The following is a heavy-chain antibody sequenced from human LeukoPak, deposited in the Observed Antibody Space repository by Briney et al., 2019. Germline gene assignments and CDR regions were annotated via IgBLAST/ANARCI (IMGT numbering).Heavy chain of an antibody. J-gene: IGHJ4*02. V-gene: IGHV3-11*01. Sequence: GGSLRLSCTAPGFSFSDNFMGWLRQAPGKGLEWVSYINSGGDTIHYSGAVKGRFSISRDNSKRLLYLQMSRLRIDDTALYYCARGGSGWTFNHWGQGTLVSVSS. CDR3: ARGGSGWTFNH. D-gene: IGHD2/OR15-2a*01. CDR1: GFSFSDNF. CDR2: INSGGDTI.